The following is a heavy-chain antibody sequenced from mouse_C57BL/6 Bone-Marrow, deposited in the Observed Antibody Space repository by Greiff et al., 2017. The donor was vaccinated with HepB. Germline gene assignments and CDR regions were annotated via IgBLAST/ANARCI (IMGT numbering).Heavy chain of an antibody. CDR3: ASEGRGYYYGSTPFAY. J-gene: IGHJ3*01. D-gene: IGHD1-1*01. V-gene: IGHV2-6*01. CDR1: GFSLTSYG. Sequence: VMLVESGPGLVAPSQSLSITCTVSGFSLTSYGVDWVRQSPGKGLEWLGVIWGVGSTNYNSALKSRLSISKDNSKSQVFLKMNSLQTDDTAMYYCASEGRGYYYGSTPFAYWGQGTLVTVSA. CDR2: IWGVGST.